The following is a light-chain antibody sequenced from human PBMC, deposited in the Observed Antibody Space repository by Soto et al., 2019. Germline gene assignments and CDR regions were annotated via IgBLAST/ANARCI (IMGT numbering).Light chain of an antibody. Sequence: EIVLTQSPGTLSLSPGERATLSCRASQSVSSNFLAWYQEKPGQAPRLLIYGASTRATGIPARFSGSGSGTEFTLTISSLQSEDFAVYYCQQYAGSPRTFGQGTKVDIK. V-gene: IGKV3-20*01. CDR1: QSVSSNF. CDR2: GAS. J-gene: IGKJ1*01. CDR3: QQYAGSPRT.